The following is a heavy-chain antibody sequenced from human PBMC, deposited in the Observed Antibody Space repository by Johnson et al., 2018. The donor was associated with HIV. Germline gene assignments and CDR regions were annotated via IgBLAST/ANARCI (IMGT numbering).Heavy chain of an antibody. Sequence: VQLVESGGGLVQPGGSLSLSCAASGFTISSYAMSWVRQAPGKGLEWVSSITDSGGSTYYADSVKGRFTISRDNAKNSLYLQMNSLRAEDTALYYCARRVGATTAGAFDIWGQGTMVTVSS. D-gene: IGHD1-26*01. CDR2: ITDSGGST. V-gene: IGHV3-23*04. CDR1: GFTISSYA. J-gene: IGHJ3*02. CDR3: ARRVGATTAGAFDI.